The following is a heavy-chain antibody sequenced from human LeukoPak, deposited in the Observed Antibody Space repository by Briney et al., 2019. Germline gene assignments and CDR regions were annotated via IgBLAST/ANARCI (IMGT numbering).Heavy chain of an antibody. CDR1: GGSISSYY. Sequence: PSETLSLTCTVSGGSISSYYWSWIRQPAGKGLEWIGRIYTSGSTNYNPSLKSRVTMSVDTSKNQFSLKLSSVTAADTAVYYCARGVGSGSYWKDYFDYWGQGTLVTVSS. CDR3: ARGVGSGSYWKDYFDY. V-gene: IGHV4-4*07. J-gene: IGHJ4*02. CDR2: IYTSGST. D-gene: IGHD3-10*01.